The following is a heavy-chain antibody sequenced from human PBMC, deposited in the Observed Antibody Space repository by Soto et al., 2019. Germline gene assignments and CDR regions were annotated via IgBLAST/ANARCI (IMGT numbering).Heavy chain of an antibody. CDR2: INAGNGNT. J-gene: IGHJ5*02. CDR1: GYTFTSYA. V-gene: IGHV1-3*01. Sequence: ASEKVSCKASGYTFTSYAMHWVRQAPGQRLEWMGWINAGNGNTKYSQKFQGRVTITRDTSASTAYMELSSLRSEDTAVYYCARYSSGWWGDNWFDPWGQGTLVTVSS. CDR3: ARYSSGWWGDNWFDP. D-gene: IGHD6-19*01.